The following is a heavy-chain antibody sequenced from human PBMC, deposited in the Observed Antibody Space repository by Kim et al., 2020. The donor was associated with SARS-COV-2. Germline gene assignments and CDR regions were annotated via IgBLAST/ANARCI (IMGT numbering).Heavy chain of an antibody. CDR1: GYTFTSYD. J-gene: IGHJ6*03. CDR2: MNPNSCNT. CDR3: ARGSRADYDFWSRYYFNKPYSYYYYMDV. V-gene: IGHV1-8*01. D-gene: IGHD3-3*01. Sequence: ASVQVSCKASGYTFTSYDINWVRQATGQGLEWMGWMNPNSCNTGYAQKFQGRVTMTRNTSISTAYMELSSLRSEDTAVYYCARGSRADYDFWSRYYFNKPYSYYYYMDVWGKGTTVTVSS.